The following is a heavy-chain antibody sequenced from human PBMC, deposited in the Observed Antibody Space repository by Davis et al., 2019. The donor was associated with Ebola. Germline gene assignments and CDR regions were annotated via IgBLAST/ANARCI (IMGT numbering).Heavy chain of an antibody. CDR3: ARRLTNEYSSRFDP. CDR1: GGSISSSNW. J-gene: IGHJ5*02. V-gene: IGHV4-4*02. CDR2: INHSGST. Sequence: PSETLSLTCAVSGGSISSSNWWSWVRQPPGKGLEWIGEINHSGSTKYNPSLKSRVTISVDTSKNQFSLKLSSVTAADTAVYYCARRLTNEYSSRFDPWGQGTLVTVSS. D-gene: IGHD6-6*01.